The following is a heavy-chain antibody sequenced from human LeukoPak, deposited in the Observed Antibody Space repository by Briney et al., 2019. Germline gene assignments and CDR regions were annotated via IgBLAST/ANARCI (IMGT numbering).Heavy chain of an antibody. CDR3: ARDLGDY. V-gene: IGHV3-30*02. CDR1: TFTFSDYG. J-gene: IGHJ4*02. Sequence: PGGSLRLSCVGSTFTFSDYGMHWVRQAPGKGLEWVAFIRNDGAKTYYADSAKGRFTISRDNAKNSLYLQMNSLRAEDTAVYYCARDLGDYWGQGTLVTVSS. CDR2: IRNDGAKT.